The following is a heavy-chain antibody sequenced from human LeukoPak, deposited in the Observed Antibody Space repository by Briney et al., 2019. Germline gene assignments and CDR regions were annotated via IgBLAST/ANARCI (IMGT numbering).Heavy chain of an antibody. J-gene: IGHJ4*02. D-gene: IGHD2-2*01. V-gene: IGHV3-21*01. CDR3: ARGGGYCSSTSCYVDY. CDR2: ISSSSSYI. Sequence: GGSLRLSCAASGFTFSSYSMNWVRQAPGKGLEWVSSISSSSSYIYYADSVKGRFTISRDNAKNSLYLQMNSLRAEDTAVYYCARGGGYCSSTSCYVDYWGQGTLVTVSS. CDR1: GFTFSSYS.